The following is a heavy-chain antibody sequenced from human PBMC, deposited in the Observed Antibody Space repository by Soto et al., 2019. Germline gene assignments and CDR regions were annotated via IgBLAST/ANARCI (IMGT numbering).Heavy chain of an antibody. J-gene: IGHJ3*02. CDR3: ARVYCSGGSCYAAFDI. CDR1: GGTFSSCT. CDR2: IIPILGIA. D-gene: IGHD2-15*01. V-gene: IGHV1-69*02. Sequence: SVKVSCKASGGTFSSCTISWVRQAPGQGLEWMGRIIPILGIANYAQKFQGRVTMTRNTSISTAYMELSSLRSEDTAVYYCARVYCSGGSCYAAFDIWGQGTMVTVSS.